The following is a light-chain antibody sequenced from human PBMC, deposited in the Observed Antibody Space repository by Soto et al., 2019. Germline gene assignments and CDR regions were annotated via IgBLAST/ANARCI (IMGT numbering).Light chain of an antibody. CDR2: EVS. CDR3: SSFTTSSTGV. J-gene: IGLJ3*02. CDR1: SSDVGKYSY. Sequence: QSALTQPDSVSGSPGQSIAISCTGTSSDVGKYSYVSWFQQYPGNAPKLMIYEVSNRPSGVSNRFSGSKSGNTASLTISGLQGEDEADYYCSSFTTSSTGVFGGGTKLTVL. V-gene: IGLV2-14*01.